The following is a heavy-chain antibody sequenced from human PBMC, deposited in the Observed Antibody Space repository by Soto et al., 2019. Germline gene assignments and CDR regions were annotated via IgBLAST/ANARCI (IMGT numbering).Heavy chain of an antibody. J-gene: IGHJ6*02. V-gene: IGHV1-46*01. D-gene: IGHD6-13*01. Sequence: QVQLVQSGAEVKKPGASVKVSCKASGYTFTSYYMHWVRQAPGQGLEWMGIINPSGGSTSYAQKFQGRVTMTRDTSTSTVYMELSSLRSEDTAVYYCARRSPRIAAANYYYYYGMDVWGQGTTVTVSS. CDR1: GYTFTSYY. CDR2: INPSGGST. CDR3: ARRSPRIAAANYYYYYGMDV.